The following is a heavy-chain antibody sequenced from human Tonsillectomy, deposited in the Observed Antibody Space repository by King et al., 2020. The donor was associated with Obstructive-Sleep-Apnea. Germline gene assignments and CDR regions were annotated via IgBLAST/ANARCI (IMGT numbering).Heavy chain of an antibody. J-gene: IGHJ4*02. D-gene: IGHD3-9*01. V-gene: IGHV3-23*04. CDR2: ISGSGGST. CDR3: AKDSMDYDSLTGPVDY. Sequence: VQLVESGGGLVQPGGSLRLSCAGSGFTFRSYAMSWVRQAPGKGLEWVSGISGSGGSTYYADSVKGRLTISRGNSKNTLYLQMNSLRAEDTAVYYCAKDSMDYDSLTGPVDYWGQGTQVTVSS. CDR1: GFTFRSYA.